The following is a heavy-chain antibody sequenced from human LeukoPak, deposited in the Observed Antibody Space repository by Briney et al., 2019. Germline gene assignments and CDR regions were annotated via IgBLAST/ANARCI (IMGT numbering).Heavy chain of an antibody. D-gene: IGHD3-9*01. J-gene: IGHJ4*02. CDR3: ARVVRVTGYSAGVYFDY. CDR2: INPNSGGT. CDR1: GYTFTGYY. Sequence: ASVKVSCKASGYTFTGYYMHWVRQAPGQGLEWMGWINPNSGGTNYAQKFQGRVTMTRDTSISTAYMELSRLRSEDTAVYYCARVVRVTGYSAGVYFDYWGQGTLVTVSS. V-gene: IGHV1-2*02.